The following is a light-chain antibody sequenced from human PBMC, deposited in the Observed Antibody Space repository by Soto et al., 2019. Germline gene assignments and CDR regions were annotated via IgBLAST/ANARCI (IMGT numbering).Light chain of an antibody. J-gene: IGLJ1*01. Sequence: QSALTQPASVSGSPGQSITLSCTGTSSDVGGYNYVSWYQQHPGKAPKFMIYDVSNRPSGVSNRFSGSKSGNTASLTISGLQADDEADYCSSYTPSNTRQIVFGTGTKVTVL. CDR1: SSDVGGYNY. V-gene: IGLV2-14*01. CDR2: DVS. CDR3: SSYTPSNTRQIV.